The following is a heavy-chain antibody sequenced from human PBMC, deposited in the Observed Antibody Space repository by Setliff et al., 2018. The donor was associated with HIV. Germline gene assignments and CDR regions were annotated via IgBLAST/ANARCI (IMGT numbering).Heavy chain of an antibody. J-gene: IGHJ4*02. D-gene: IGHD6-6*01. V-gene: IGHV4-31*03. CDR2: IFHSGDT. CDR3: ATRPRIAARPFDY. CDR1: GVSVGSGDYY. Sequence: KPSETLSLTCSVSGVSVGSGDYYWHWIRQHPEKALEWIGYIFHSGDTYYNPSLKSRISMSVDTSKNQFSLELTSLTAADTAVYYCATRPRIAARPFDYWGQGMLVTV.